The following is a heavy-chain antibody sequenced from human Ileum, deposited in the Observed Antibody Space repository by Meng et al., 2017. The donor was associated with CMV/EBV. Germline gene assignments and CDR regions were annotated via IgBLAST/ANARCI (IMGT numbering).Heavy chain of an antibody. CDR1: GFTFHFYA. CDR2: IRNSGSNT. D-gene: IGHD3-16*01. Sequence: GESLKISCAASGFTFHFYAMTWVRQAPGKGLGWVSSIRNSGSNTYYADSVKGRFTISRDNSKNTLYLQMNSLRAEDTAVYYCAKGGAKSREEYWGQGTLVNVSS. CDR3: AKGGAKSREEY. J-gene: IGHJ4*01. V-gene: IGHV3-23*01.